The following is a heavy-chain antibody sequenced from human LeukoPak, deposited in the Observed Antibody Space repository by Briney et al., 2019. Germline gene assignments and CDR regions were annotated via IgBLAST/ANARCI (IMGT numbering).Heavy chain of an antibody. J-gene: IGHJ1*01. V-gene: IGHV3-21*01. CDR1: GFTFSSYS. D-gene: IGHD3-22*01. CDR2: ISSSSSYI. CDR3: ARAAASYYYDSSGRPEYFQH. Sequence: GGSLRLSCAASGFTFSSYSMNWVRQAPGKGLEWVSSISSSSSYIYYADSVKGRFTISRDNAKNSLYLQMNSLRAEDTAVYYCARAAASYYYDSSGRPEYFQHWGQGTLVTVSS.